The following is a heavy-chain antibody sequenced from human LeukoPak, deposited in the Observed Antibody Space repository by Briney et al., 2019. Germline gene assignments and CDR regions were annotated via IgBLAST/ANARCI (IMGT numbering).Heavy chain of an antibody. CDR2: IGGSGGST. D-gene: IGHD3-22*01. CDR3: AKEYYYDSSGPSVGGDY. V-gene: IGHV3-23*01. J-gene: IGHJ4*02. Sequence: PGGSLRLSCTASGFTFRNYAMNWVRQAPGKGLEWVSAIGGSGGSTYYAGSMKGRFTISRDNSRNTLYLQMNSLRAEDTAVYYCAKEYYYDSSGPSVGGDYWGQGTLVTVSS. CDR1: GFTFRNYA.